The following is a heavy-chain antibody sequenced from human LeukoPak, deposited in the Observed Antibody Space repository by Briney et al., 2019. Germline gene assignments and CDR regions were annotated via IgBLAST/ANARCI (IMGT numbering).Heavy chain of an antibody. D-gene: IGHD5-18*01. CDR3: ARDRGYSYGWLDY. Sequence: ASVKVSCKASGYTFTGYYMHWVRQATGQGLEWMGWMNPNSGNTGYAQKFQGRVTITRNTSISTAYMELSSLRSEDTAVYYCARDRGYSYGWLDYWGQGTLVTVSS. CDR2: MNPNSGNT. CDR1: GYTFTGYY. V-gene: IGHV1-8*03. J-gene: IGHJ4*02.